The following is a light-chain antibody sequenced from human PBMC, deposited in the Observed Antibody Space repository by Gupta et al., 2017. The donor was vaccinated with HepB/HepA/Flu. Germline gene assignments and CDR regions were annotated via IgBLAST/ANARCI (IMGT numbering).Light chain of an antibody. CDR3: QQRHSYPLT. CDR1: QGISNY. CDR2: TGS. J-gene: IGKJ5*01. Sequence: DIQLTQSPSFLSASAGDRVTITCRASQGISNYLAWYQQKPGRAPKLLIHTGSTLDGGVPSRFSGSGSGTEFTLTISSLQPEDFATYYCQQRHSYPLTFGQGTRLEIK. V-gene: IGKV1-9*01.